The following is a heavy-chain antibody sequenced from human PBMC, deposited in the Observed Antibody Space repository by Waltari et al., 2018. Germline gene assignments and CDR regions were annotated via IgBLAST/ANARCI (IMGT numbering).Heavy chain of an antibody. CDR1: GFTFSSYA. Sequence: EVQLLESGGGLVQPGGSLRLSCAASGFTFSSYAMSWVRQAPGKGLEWVSAISGSGGSTYYEDSVKGRFTISRDNSKNTLYLQMNSLRAEDTAVYYCAKGDGGVGATAGYWGQGTLVTVSS. D-gene: IGHD1-26*01. J-gene: IGHJ4*02. CDR3: AKGDGGVGATAGY. CDR2: ISGSGGST. V-gene: IGHV3-23*01.